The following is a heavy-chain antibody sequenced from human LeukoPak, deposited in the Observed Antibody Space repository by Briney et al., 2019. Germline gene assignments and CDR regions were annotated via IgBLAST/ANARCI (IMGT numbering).Heavy chain of an antibody. D-gene: IGHD3-10*01. CDR3: AKRGIVIRAVIIVGFHKEAYYFGY. V-gene: IGHV3-23*01. CDR1: GITLSNYG. Sequence: PTGGSLRLSCAVSGITLSNYGMSWVRQAPGKGLEWVAGISDSGGSTNYADSVKGRFTIPRDNPKNTLYLQMNSLRAEDTAVYFCAKRGIVIRAVIIVGFHKEAYYFGYWGQGALVTVSS. CDR2: ISDSGGST. J-gene: IGHJ4*02.